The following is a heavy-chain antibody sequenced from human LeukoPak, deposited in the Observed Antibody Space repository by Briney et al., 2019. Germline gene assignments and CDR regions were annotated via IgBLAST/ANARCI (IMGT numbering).Heavy chain of an antibody. V-gene: IGHV3-23*01. J-gene: IGHJ4*02. D-gene: IGHD7-27*01. Sequence: PGGSLRLSCAASGFTVSSNYMSWVRQAPGKGLEWVSAISGSGGSTYYADSVKGRFTISRDNSKNTLYLQMNSLRAEDTAVYYCAQTGDGDDVLFDYWGQGTLVTVSS. CDR2: ISGSGGST. CDR1: GFTVSSNY. CDR3: AQTGDGDDVLFDY.